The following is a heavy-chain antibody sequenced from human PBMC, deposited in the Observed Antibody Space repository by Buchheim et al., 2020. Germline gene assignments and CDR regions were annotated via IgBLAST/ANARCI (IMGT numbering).Heavy chain of an antibody. CDR2: INHSGST. Sequence: QVQLQQWGAGLLKPSETLSLTCAVYGGSFSGYYWSWIRQPPGKGLEWIGEINHSGSTNYNPSLNSRVTIPVDTSKNQFSLKLSSVTAADTAVYYCARIGGRYYYYYGMDVWGQGTT. J-gene: IGHJ6*02. CDR3: ARIGGRYYYYYGMDV. D-gene: IGHD3-16*01. V-gene: IGHV4-34*01. CDR1: GGSFSGYY.